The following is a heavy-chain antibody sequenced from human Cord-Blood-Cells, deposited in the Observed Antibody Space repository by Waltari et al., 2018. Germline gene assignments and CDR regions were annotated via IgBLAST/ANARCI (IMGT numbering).Heavy chain of an antibody. J-gene: IGHJ4*02. CDR2: ISAYNGNT. D-gene: IGHD2-2*03. CDR3: ARDLGIVVVPASHPYFDY. V-gene: IGHV1-18*04. CDR1: GYTFTSYG. Sequence: QVQLVQSGAEVKKPGASVKVSCKASGYTFTSYGISWVRQAPGQGLEWMGWISAYNGNTNYAQKLQGRVTMTTDTSTSTAYMELRSLRSDDTAVYYCARDLGIVVVPASHPYFDYWGQGTLVTVSS.